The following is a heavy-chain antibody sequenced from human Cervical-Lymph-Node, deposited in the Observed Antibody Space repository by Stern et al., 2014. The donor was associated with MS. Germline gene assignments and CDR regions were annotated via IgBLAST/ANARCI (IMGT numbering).Heavy chain of an antibody. CDR3: ARLNGGPGGNLDC. CDR2: IKQDGSHI. J-gene: IGHJ4*02. Sequence: EVQLVESGGDLVQPGGSLRLSCAASGFTFSNYWMGWVRQAPGKGLEYVANIKQDGSHIFYVDSVKGRFTISRDNAKSSLFLQMNNLRAEDAAVYYCARLNGGPGGNLDCWGQGTLVTVSS. D-gene: IGHD3-16*01. CDR1: GFTFSNYW. V-gene: IGHV3-7*03.